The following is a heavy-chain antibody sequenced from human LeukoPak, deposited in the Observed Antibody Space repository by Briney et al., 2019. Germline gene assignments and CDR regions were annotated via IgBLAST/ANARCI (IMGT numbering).Heavy chain of an antibody. CDR1: GYTFTGYY. D-gene: IGHD6-19*01. CDR3: ARAGSAVALGFDY. CDR2: INPNSGGT. V-gene: IGHV1-2*02. J-gene: IGHJ4*02. Sequence: GASVKVSCKASGYTFTGYYMHWVRQAPGQGLEWMGWINPNSGGTNYAQKFQGRVTMTRDTSISTACMELSRLRSDDTAVYYCARAGSAVALGFDYWGQGTLVTVSS.